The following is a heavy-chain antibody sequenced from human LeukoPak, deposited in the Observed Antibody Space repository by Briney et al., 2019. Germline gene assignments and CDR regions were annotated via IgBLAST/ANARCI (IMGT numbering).Heavy chain of an antibody. CDR3: ARGTRDPGRFYYYYYMDV. CDR2: FYSGGST. J-gene: IGHJ6*03. V-gene: IGHV3-53*01. D-gene: IGHD2-21*02. Sequence: GGSLRLSCAASGFTVSSNYMSWVRQAPGKGLEWVSVFYSGGSTYYADSVKGRFTISRDNSKNTLYLQMNSLRAEDTAVYYCARGTRDPGRFYYYYYMDVWGKGTTVTVSS. CDR1: GFTVSSNY.